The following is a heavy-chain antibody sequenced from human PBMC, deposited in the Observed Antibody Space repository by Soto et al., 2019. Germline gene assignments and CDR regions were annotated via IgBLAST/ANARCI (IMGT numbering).Heavy chain of an antibody. D-gene: IGHD2-21*02. J-gene: IGHJ3*02. V-gene: IGHV4-61*01. CDR2: IYYSGST. CDR1: GGSVSSGSYY. CDR3: ARDLRPCGGDCPWAFDI. Sequence: SETLSLTCTVSGGSVSSGSYYWSWIRQPPGKGLEWIGYIYYSGSTNYNPSLKSRVTISVDTSKNQFSLKLSSVTAADTAVYYCARDLRPCGGDCPWAFDIWGQGTMVTVSS.